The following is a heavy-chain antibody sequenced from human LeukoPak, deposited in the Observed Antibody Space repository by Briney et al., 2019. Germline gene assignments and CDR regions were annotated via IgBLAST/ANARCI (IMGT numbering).Heavy chain of an antibody. J-gene: IGHJ5*02. CDR2: INHSGST. D-gene: IGHD3-3*01. CDR3: ARSSRITIFGVVTHRAWFDP. Sequence: SETLSLICAVYGGSFSGYYWSWIRQPPGKGLEWIGEINHSGSTNYNPSLKSRVTISVDTSKNQFSLKQSSVTAADTAVYYCARSSRITIFGVVTHRAWFDPWGQGTLVTVSS. CDR1: GGSFSGYY. V-gene: IGHV4-34*01.